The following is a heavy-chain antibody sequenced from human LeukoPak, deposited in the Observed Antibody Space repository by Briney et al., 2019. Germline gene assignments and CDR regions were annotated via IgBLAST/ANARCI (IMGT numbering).Heavy chain of an antibody. CDR3: AKEVEGYFDY. J-gene: IGHJ4*02. CDR2: ISYDGSNK. Sequence: GGSLRLSCAASGFTFSSYSMNWVRQAPGKGLEWVAVISYDGSNKYYADSVKGRFTISRDNSKNTLYLQMNSLRAEDTAVYYRAKEVEGYFDYWGQGTLVTVSS. V-gene: IGHV3-30*18. CDR1: GFTFSSYS.